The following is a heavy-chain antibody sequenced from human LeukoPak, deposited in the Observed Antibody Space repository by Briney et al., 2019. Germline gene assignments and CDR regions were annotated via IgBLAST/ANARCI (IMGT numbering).Heavy chain of an antibody. Sequence: ASVKVSCKASGYTFTGYYMHWVRQAPGQGLEWKGWINPNSGGTNYAQKFQGRVTMTRDTSISTAYMELSRLRSDDTAVYYCARASDYGGNSFTLDYWGQGTLVTVSS. CDR1: GYTFTGYY. CDR3: ARASDYGGNSFTLDY. J-gene: IGHJ4*02. CDR2: INPNSGGT. V-gene: IGHV1-2*02. D-gene: IGHD4-23*01.